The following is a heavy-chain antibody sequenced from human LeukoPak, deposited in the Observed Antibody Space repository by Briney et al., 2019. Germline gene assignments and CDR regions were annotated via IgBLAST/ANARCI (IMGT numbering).Heavy chain of an antibody. D-gene: IGHD6-6*01. CDR1: GGSFSGYY. Sequence: PSETLSLTCAVYGGSFSGYYWSWIRQPPGKGLEWIGEINHSGSTNYNPSLKSRVTISVDTSKNQFSLKLSSVTAADTAVYYCARVPDSSSRPFHWFDPWGQGTLVTVSS. J-gene: IGHJ5*02. CDR2: INHSGST. V-gene: IGHV4-34*01. CDR3: ARVPDSSSRPFHWFDP.